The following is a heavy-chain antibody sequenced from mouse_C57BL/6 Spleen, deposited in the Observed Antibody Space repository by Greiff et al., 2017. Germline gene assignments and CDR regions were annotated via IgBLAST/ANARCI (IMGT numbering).Heavy chain of an antibody. CDR2: IDPSDSYT. CDR1: GYTFTSYW. V-gene: IGHV1-59*01. D-gene: IGHD1-1*01. J-gene: IGHJ1*03. CDR3: ARRTTVVCWYFEV. Sequence: QVQLQQPGAELVRPGTSVKLSCKASGYTFTSYWMHWVKQRPGQGLEWIGVIDPSDSYTNYNQKFKGKATLTVDTSSSTAYMQLSSLTSEDSAVYYCARRTTVVCWYFEVWGTGTTVTVSS.